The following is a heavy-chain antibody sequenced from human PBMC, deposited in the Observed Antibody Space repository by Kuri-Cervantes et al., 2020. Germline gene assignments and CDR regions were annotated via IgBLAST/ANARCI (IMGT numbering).Heavy chain of an antibody. Sequence: GGSLRLSCAASGFTFSSYEMNWVRQAPGKGLEWVSYISSSGSTICYADSVKGRFTISRDNAKNSLYLQMNSLRAEDTAVYYCARDRDYYFDIWGQGTMVTVSS. J-gene: IGHJ3*02. CDR3: ARDRDYYFDI. V-gene: IGHV3-48*03. D-gene: IGHD4-17*01. CDR1: GFTFSSYE. CDR2: ISSSGSTI.